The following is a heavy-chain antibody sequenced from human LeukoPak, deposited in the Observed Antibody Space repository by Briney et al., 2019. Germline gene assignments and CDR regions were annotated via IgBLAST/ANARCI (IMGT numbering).Heavy chain of an antibody. CDR2: ISAYNGNT. Sequence: ASVKVSCKASGYTFTSYGISCVRQAAGQGLEGMGWISAYNGNTNYAQKLQGRVTMTTDTSTSTAYMELRSMRSDDTAVYYCARILLYDFWSGYSDFWGQGTLVTVSS. D-gene: IGHD3-3*01. V-gene: IGHV1-18*01. CDR3: ARILLYDFWSGYSDF. J-gene: IGHJ4*02. CDR1: GYTFTSYG.